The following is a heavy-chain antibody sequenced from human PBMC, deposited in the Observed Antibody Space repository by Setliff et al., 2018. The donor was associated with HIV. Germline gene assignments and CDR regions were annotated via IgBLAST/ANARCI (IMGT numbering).Heavy chain of an antibody. CDR3: AREDYYDSY. V-gene: IGHV1-69*05. Sequence: SVKVSCKASGYTFSNYGINWVRQAPGQGLEWMGWINTYNGTANYAQKFQGRVTITTDESTSTAYMELSSLRSEDTAVYYCAREDYYDSYWGQGTLVTVSS. D-gene: IGHD3-22*01. CDR2: INTYNGTA. CDR1: GYTFSNYG. J-gene: IGHJ4*02.